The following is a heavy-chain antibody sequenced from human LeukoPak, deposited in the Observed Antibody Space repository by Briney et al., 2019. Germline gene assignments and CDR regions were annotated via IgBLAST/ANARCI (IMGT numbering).Heavy chain of an antibody. CDR3: ARGDYYGSGINWFDP. V-gene: IGHV4-61*01. CDR1: GYSISSGYY. J-gene: IGHJ5*02. D-gene: IGHD3-10*01. Sequence: SETLSLTCTVSGYSISSGYYWSWIRQPPGKGLEWIGYIYYSGSTNYNPSLKSRVTISVDTSKNQFSLKLSSVTAADTAVYYCARGDYYGSGINWFDPWGQGTLVTVSS. CDR2: IYYSGST.